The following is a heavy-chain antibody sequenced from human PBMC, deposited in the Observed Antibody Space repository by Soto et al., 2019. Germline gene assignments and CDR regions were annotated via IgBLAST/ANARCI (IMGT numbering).Heavy chain of an antibody. CDR3: STGRDDLLY. Sequence: EVQLVESGGGLVKPGGSLRLSCAASGVSFSYVWMNWVHQAPGKGLEWVGRIKSKTDGGTTFYAAPVKGRFTISRDDSTNTLYLQMNSLKTEDTAVYYCSTGRDDLLYWGQGTLVTVSS. CDR2: IKSKTDGGTT. V-gene: IGHV3-15*07. CDR1: GVSFSYVW. D-gene: IGHD2-15*01. J-gene: IGHJ4*02.